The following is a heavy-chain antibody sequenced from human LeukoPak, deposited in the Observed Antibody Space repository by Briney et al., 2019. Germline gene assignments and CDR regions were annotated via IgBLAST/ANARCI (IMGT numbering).Heavy chain of an antibody. J-gene: IGHJ4*02. CDR3: ARKYGSSGLDY. CDR1: GFTFSYSY. D-gene: IGHD6-6*01. Sequence: GGSMRLSCAASGFTFSYSYMNWIRQAPGNGPEWVSSISSRGDSTNYADSVKGRFTISRDNAKNSLYLQMDSLRAEDTAVYYCARKYGSSGLDYWGQGTLVTVSS. CDR2: ISSRGDST. V-gene: IGHV3-11*03.